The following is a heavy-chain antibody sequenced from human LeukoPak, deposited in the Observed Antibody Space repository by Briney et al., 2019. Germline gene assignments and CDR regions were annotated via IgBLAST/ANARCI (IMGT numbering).Heavy chain of an antibody. V-gene: IGHV4-59*11. D-gene: IGHD3-22*01. Sequence: SETLSLTCNVSGDSIASHYWNWIRQPPGKGLEWIGYIYYTGIIKYNPSLTSRVSMSVDTSKNQFFLKMKSVTAADTAVYHCARSVDYFDNTGPHMMFDYWGQGSLVTVSS. CDR1: GDSIASHY. CDR3: ARSVDYFDNTGPHMMFDY. CDR2: IYYTGII. J-gene: IGHJ4*02.